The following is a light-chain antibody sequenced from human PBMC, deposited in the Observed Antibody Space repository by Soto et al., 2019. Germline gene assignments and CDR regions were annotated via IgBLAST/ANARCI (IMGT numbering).Light chain of an antibody. CDR1: SSDIGGYNY. CDR2: EVS. CDR3: NSYTSTSTLVV. V-gene: IGLV2-14*01. J-gene: IGLJ2*01. Sequence: QSVLTQPASVSGSPGQSITISCTGTSSDIGGYNYVSWYQQHPNKAPKLMIYEVSNRPSGVSNRFSGSKSGTTASLTISGLQAEDEADYYCNSYTSTSTLVVFGGGTKVTV.